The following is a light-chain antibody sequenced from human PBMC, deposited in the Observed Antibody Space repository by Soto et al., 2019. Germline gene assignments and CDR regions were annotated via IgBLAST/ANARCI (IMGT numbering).Light chain of an antibody. CDR2: DAS. Sequence: DVQITQSPSSLSASFGYRITKTCQASHDINTYLNWYQQKPGRAPKLLIYDASNLEAGVPSRFRGSGSGTDFTFTISRLRPEDIATYYCQQYENLPTFGQGTRLEIK. CDR1: HDINTY. J-gene: IGKJ5*01. V-gene: IGKV1-33*01. CDR3: QQYENLPT.